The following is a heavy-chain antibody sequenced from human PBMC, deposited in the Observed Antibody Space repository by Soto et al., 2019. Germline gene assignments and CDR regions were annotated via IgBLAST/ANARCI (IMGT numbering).Heavy chain of an antibody. Sequence: SETLSLTCTVSGDSMNTYHWSWIRQPAGKGLEWIGHVHSSGSTNYNPSLKSRVTMSVDTSKNQFSLRLMSVTAADTAVYYCARDQGVAAAGITWFDPWGQGSRVTVPS. V-gene: IGHV4-4*07. CDR3: ARDQGVAAAGITWFDP. CDR1: GDSMNTYH. D-gene: IGHD6-13*01. J-gene: IGHJ5*02. CDR2: VHSSGST.